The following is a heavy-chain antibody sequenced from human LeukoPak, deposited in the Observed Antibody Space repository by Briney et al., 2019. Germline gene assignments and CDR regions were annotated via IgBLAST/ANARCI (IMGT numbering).Heavy chain of an antibody. J-gene: IGHJ6*02. CDR1: GGSISSYY. CDR2: IYYSGST. V-gene: IGHV4-59*08. Sequence: SETLSLTCTVSGGSISSYYWSWIRQPPGKGLEWIGYIYYSGSTNYNPSLKSRVTISVDTSKNQFSLKLSSVTAADTAVYYCAMVIFSDYYYGMDVWGQGTTVTVS. CDR3: AMVIFSDYYYGMDV. D-gene: IGHD3-22*01.